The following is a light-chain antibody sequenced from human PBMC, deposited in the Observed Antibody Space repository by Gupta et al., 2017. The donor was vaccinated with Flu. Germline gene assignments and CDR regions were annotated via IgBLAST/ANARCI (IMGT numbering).Light chain of an antibody. CDR3: SSFTSSNTLV. CDR1: SSDIGGYNY. CDR2: EVT. J-gene: IGLJ1*01. Sequence: QSALTQPASVSGSPGQSITVSCTGTSSDIGGYNYVSWYLQCPGNAPKLVVYEVTHRPSGVSNRFSGSKAGNTASLTISGLQGEDDGDYYCSSFTSSNTLVFGTGTTVTVL. V-gene: IGLV2-14*01.